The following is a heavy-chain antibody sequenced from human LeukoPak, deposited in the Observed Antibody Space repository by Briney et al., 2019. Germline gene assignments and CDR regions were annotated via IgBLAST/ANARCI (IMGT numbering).Heavy chain of an antibody. CDR2: ISGSGGST. D-gene: IGHD3-10*01. V-gene: IGHV3-23*01. J-gene: IGHJ4*02. CDR3: AKVSSIKMIRGVFSFDY. CDR1: GFTFSSYA. Sequence: GGSLRLSCAASGFTFSSYAMSWVRQAPGKGLEWVSAISGSGGSTYYADSLKGRFTISIDNSKNTLYIQMNNLRAENTAVYYCAKVSSIKMIRGVFSFDYWGQGTLVTVSS.